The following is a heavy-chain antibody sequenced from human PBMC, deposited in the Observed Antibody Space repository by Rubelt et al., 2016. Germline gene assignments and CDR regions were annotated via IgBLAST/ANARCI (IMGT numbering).Heavy chain of an antibody. CDR2: IIPILGTA. CDR1: GGTFSSYA. J-gene: IGHJ6*02. CDR3: ARDQKGSSSWDYYYGMDV. Sequence: GGTFSSYAISWVRQAPGQGLEWMGGIIPILGTANYAQKFQGRVPITADTSTSTAYMVLGSLRSEYTAVYYCARDQKGSSSWDYYYGMDVWGQGTTVTVFS. V-gene: IGHV1-69*06. D-gene: IGHD6-13*01.